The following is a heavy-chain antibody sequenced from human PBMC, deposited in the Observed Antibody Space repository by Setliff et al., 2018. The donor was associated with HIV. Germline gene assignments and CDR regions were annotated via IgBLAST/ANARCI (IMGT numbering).Heavy chain of an antibody. J-gene: IGHJ6*02. V-gene: IGHV4-39*07. D-gene: IGHD3-10*01. CDR3: ARDTLTMVRGVMFVPTESYLGMDV. CDR2: VFYSGNT. CDR1: GGSISSSNYY. Sequence: SSETLSLTCTVSGGSISSSNYYWGWIRQSPGKGLEWIGSVFYSGNTYYNPSLKTRVTISVNTYKNQFSLTLRSVTAADTAVYYCARDTLTMVRGVMFVPTESYLGMDVWGQGTTVTSP.